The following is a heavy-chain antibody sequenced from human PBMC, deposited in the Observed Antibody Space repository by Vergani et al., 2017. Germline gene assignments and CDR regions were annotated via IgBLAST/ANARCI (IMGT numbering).Heavy chain of an antibody. CDR3: VRDLGRGYCSTTLCFGMDL. Sequence: QVQLQESGPGLVKPPGTLSLICAVSGGSISSENWWSWVRQSPGKGLEWIGEIHHYGSTNYNPSLKSRVTIYLDKSKNQFSLTLSSVTAADTAVYYCVRDLGRGYCSTTLCFGMDLWGQGTTVTV. V-gene: IGHV4-4*03. CDR1: GGSISSENW. D-gene: IGHD2-15*01. CDR2: IHHYGST. J-gene: IGHJ6*02.